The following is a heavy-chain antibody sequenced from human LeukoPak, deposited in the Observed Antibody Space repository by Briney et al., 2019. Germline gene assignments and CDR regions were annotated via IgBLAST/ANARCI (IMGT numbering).Heavy chain of an antibody. CDR1: GFTFSAYG. D-gene: IGHD3-16*01. CDR2: ISGSGGSA. V-gene: IGHV3-23*01. J-gene: IGHJ4*01. Sequence: PGKSLRLSCEISGFTFSAYGMSWVRQAPGKGLEWVSGISGSGGSAFYADSVKGRFTISRDNAKNTLFLEINGLRVEDTAMYYCARYIGGYNDLDYGGQALWLPSPQ. CDR3: ARYIGGYNDLDY.